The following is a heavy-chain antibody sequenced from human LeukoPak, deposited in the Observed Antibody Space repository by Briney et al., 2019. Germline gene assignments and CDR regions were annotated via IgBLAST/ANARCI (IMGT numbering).Heavy chain of an antibody. CDR1: GGTFSIYA. D-gene: IGHD3-22*01. CDR3: ARDLLPVYYYDSSGCFDY. CDR2: IITMFGTA. Sequence: ASVKVSCKASGGTFSIYAISWVRQAPGQGLEWMGGIITMFGTANYAQKFQGRVTITADESTTTAYMELSSLRSEDTAVYYCARDLLPVYYYDSSGCFDYWGQGTLVTVSS. J-gene: IGHJ4*02. V-gene: IGHV1-69*13.